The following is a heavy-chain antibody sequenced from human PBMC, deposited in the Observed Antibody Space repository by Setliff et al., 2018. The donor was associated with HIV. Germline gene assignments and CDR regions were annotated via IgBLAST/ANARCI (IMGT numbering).Heavy chain of an antibody. D-gene: IGHD7-27*01. V-gene: IGHV3-48*01. CDR3: ATDLHWAFDY. CDR1: GFTFSDYP. Sequence: SLRLSCAASGFTFSDYPMNWARQAPGKGLEWVSHIYPDSNNIDYTDSVKGRFTISRDNAKNSLYLQMNSLRAEDAAVYYCATDLHWAFDYWGQGSLVTVSS. CDR2: IYPDSNNI. J-gene: IGHJ4*02.